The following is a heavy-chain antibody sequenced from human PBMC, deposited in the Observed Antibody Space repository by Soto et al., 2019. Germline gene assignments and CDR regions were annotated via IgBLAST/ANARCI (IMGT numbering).Heavy chain of an antibody. D-gene: IGHD4-17*01. Sequence: PGESLKISCKGSGYSFTTYWIGWVRQMPGKSLERMGIIYPHDSETRYSPSFEGQVTISADQSISTAYLQWTSLKASVTAMYYCATPAGATVTMPFDYGGQGTLVTVSS. V-gene: IGHV5-51*01. J-gene: IGHJ4*02. CDR2: IYPHDSET. CDR3: ATPAGATVTMPFDY. CDR1: GYSFTTYW.